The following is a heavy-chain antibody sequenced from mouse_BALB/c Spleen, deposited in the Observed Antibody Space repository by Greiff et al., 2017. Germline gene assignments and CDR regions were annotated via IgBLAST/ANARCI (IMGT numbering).Heavy chain of an antibody. CDR1: GYTFTSYW. CDR3: ARYGNYAMDY. D-gene: IGHD2-1*01. CDR2: IDPSDSYT. Sequence: QVQLQQPGAELVRPGASVKLSCKASGYTFTSYWMNWVKQRPGQGLEWIGEIDPSDSYTNYNQKFKGKATLTVDKSSSTAYMQLSSLTSEDSAVYYCARYGNYAMDYWGQGTSVTVSS. V-gene: IGHV1-69*02. J-gene: IGHJ4*01.